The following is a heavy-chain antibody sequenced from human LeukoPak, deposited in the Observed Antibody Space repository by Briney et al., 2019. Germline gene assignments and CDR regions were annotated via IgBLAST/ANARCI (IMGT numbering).Heavy chain of an antibody. CDR1: GFTFRSYD. J-gene: IGHJ3*02. CDR3: VRGGIQVSGIDAFDI. CDR2: IGIAGDT. V-gene: IGHV3-13*01. D-gene: IGHD5/OR15-5a*01. Sequence: GGSLSLSCAASGFTFRSYDMHWVRQTPGRGLEWVSAIGIAGDTHYPDSVKGRFTISRENAKNSMYLQMNSLKDGDTAVYYCVRGGIQVSGIDAFDIWGQGTMVTVSS.